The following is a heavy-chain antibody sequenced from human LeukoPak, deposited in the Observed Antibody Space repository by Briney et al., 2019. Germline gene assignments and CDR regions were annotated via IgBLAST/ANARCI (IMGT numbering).Heavy chain of an antibody. CDR3: ARDRGYGYGLDY. J-gene: IGHJ4*02. CDR1: GGSMTSYY. CDR2: IYYSGST. V-gene: IGHV4-59*01. Sequence: SETLSLTCTVSGGSMTSYYWSWIRQPPGKGLEWIVYIYYSGSTNYNPSLRSRVTIPVDTSKNQFSLKLSSVTAADTAVYYCARDRGYGYGLDYWGQGTLVTVSS. D-gene: IGHD5-18*01.